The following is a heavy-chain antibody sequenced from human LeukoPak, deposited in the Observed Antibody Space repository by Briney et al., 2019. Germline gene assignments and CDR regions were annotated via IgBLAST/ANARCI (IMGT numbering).Heavy chain of an antibody. J-gene: IGHJ5*02. CDR2: TKQDGSEK. CDR1: GFTFSSYW. V-gene: IGHV3-7*01. Sequence: GGSLRLSCAASGFTFSSYWMSWVRQAPGKGLEWVANTKQDGSEKYYVDSVKGRFTISRDNAKNSLYLQMNSLRAEDTAVYYRARDRLLWFGELRYNWFDPWGQGTLVTVSS. CDR3: ARDRLLWFGELRYNWFDP. D-gene: IGHD3-10*01.